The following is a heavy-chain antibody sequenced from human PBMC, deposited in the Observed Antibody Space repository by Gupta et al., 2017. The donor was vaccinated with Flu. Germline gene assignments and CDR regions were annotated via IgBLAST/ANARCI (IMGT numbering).Heavy chain of an antibody. CDR2: INHSGST. Sequence: QVQLQQWGAGLLKPSETLSLTCAVYGGSFSGYYWSWIRQPPGKGLEWIGEINHSGSTNYNPSLKSRVTISVDTSKNQFSLKLSSVTAADTAVYYCARGQPQKKNRYSGSKLYYYYYGMDVWGQGTTVTVSS. CDR3: ARGQPQKKNRYSGSKLYYYYYGMDV. CDR1: GGSFSGYY. V-gene: IGHV4-34*01. D-gene: IGHD1-26*01. J-gene: IGHJ6*02.